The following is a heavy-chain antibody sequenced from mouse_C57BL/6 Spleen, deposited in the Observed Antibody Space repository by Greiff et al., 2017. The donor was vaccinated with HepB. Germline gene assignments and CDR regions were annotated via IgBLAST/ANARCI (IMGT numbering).Heavy chain of an antibody. CDR3: ARGEVYFDY. V-gene: IGHV1-52*01. CDR2: IDPSDSET. Sequence: VQLQQSGAELVRPGSSVKLSCKASGYTFTSYWMHWVKQRPIQGLEWIGNIDPSDSETHYNQKFKDKATLTVDKSSSTAYMQLSSLTPEDSAVYYCARGEVYFDYWGQGTTLTVSS. CDR1: GYTFTSYW. J-gene: IGHJ2*01.